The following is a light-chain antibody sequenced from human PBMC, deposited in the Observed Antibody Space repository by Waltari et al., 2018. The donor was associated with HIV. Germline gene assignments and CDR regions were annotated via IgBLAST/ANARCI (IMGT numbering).Light chain of an antibody. CDR2: GKN. CDR1: SPRTYY. J-gene: IGLJ2*01. V-gene: IGLV3-19*01. CDR3: SSRDSSGTHVL. Sequence: SSELTQDPSVSVALSQTVRLTCQGDSPRTYYATWYHQKPRQAPVIFIYGKNTRLSGSPNRFSGSSSGDTASLTITGAQAEDEADYYCSSRDSSGTHVLFGGGTKLTVL.